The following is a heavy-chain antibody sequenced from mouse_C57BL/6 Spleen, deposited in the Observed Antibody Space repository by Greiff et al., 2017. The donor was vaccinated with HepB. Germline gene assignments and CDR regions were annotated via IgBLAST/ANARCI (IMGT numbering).Heavy chain of an antibody. V-gene: IGHV1-42*01. D-gene: IGHD2-4*01. CDR1: GYSFTGYY. CDR2: INPSTGGT. CDR3: ARDVYYDYETFAY. J-gene: IGHJ3*01. Sequence: EVQLQQSGPELVKPGASVKISCKASGYSFTGYYMNWVKQSPEKSLEWIGEINPSTGGTTYNQKFKAKATLTVDKSSSTAYMQLKSLTSEDSAVYYCARDVYYDYETFAYWGQGTLVTVSA.